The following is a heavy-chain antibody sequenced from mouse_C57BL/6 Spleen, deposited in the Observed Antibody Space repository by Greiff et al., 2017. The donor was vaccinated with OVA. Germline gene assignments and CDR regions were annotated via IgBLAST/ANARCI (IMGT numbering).Heavy chain of an antibody. D-gene: IGHD1-1*01. J-gene: IGHJ2*01. CDR1: GYTFTSYW. CDR3: ALITTVVPDY. Sequence: QVQLKQPGAELVRPGTSVKLSCKASGYTFTSYWMHWVKQRPGQGLEWIGVIDPSDSYTNYNQKFKGKSTLTVDTSSSTAYMQLSSLTSEDSAVYYCALITTVVPDYWGQGTTLTVSS. V-gene: IGHV1-59*01. CDR2: IDPSDSYT.